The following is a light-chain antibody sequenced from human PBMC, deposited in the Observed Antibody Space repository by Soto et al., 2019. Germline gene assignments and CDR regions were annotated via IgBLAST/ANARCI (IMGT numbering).Light chain of an antibody. CDR1: QTVSSSS. J-gene: IGKJ1*01. Sequence: EIVWTQSPGTLSLSPGERATLSCRASQTVSSSSLAWYQQKHGQAPRLLIYAVSSRATGIPDRFSGSGSGTDFTLTISRLEAEYCAVYYCQQSGTSPWTFGQGTKVETK. CDR3: QQSGTSPWT. V-gene: IGKV3-20*01. CDR2: AVS.